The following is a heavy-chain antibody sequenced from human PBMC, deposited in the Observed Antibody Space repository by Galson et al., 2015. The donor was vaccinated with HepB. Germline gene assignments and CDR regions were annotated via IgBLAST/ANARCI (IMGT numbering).Heavy chain of an antibody. CDR3: AKFIGGGPSIAAAGIDY. CDR1: GFTFSSYA. V-gene: IGHV3-23*01. CDR2: ISGSGGST. Sequence: SLRLSCAASGFTFSSYAMSWVRQAPGKGLEWVSAISGSGGSTYYADSVKGRFTISRDNSKNTLYLQMNSLRAEDTAVYYCAKFIGGGPSIAAAGIDYWGQGTLVTVSS. D-gene: IGHD6-13*01. J-gene: IGHJ4*02.